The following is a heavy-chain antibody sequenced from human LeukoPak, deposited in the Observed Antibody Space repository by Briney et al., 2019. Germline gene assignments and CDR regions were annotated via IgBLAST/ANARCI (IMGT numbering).Heavy chain of an antibody. CDR2: IAGSNGDT. V-gene: IGHV3-23*01. CDR1: GFTFDDHA. J-gene: IGHJ6*03. CDR3: AKDVHKVNYYYYIDV. Sequence: PGGSLRLSCAASGFTFDDHAMTWVRQTPGKGLEWVSTIAGSNGDTWFSDSVRGRFAISRDNSKNTLYLELNSLRAEDTAVYYCAKDVHKVNYYYYIDVWGVGTTVTVSS.